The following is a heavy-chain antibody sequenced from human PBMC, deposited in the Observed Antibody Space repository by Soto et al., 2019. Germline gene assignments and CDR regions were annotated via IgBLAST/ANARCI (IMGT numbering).Heavy chain of an antibody. D-gene: IGHD6-19*01. V-gene: IGHV1-2*04. J-gene: IGHJ3*02. CDR3: ARGYSSGWYWVAFDI. Sequence: QVPLVQSGAEVKKPGASVKVSCKASGYTFTGYYMHWVRQAPGQGLEWMGWINPNSGGTNYAQKFQGWVTMTRDTSISTAYMELSRLRSDDTAVYYCARGYSSGWYWVAFDIWGQGTMVTVSS. CDR1: GYTFTGYY. CDR2: INPNSGGT.